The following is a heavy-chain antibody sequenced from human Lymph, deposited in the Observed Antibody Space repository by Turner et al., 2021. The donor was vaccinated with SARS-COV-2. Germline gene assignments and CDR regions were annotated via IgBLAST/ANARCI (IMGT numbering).Heavy chain of an antibody. CDR3: AGDIVPYDILTGSYIDAFDI. J-gene: IGHJ3*02. CDR2: RYRSGNT. Sequence: QVKLQESGPGLVKPSGTLSPTCPVSGGPISSSNWWSWVRQPPGKGLEWIGERYRSGNTNYNPTLKGRVTISVDKSKNQFSLKLSSVTAADTAVYYCAGDIVPYDILTGSYIDAFDIWGQGTMVTISS. D-gene: IGHD3-9*01. CDR1: GGPISSSNW. V-gene: IGHV4-4*02.